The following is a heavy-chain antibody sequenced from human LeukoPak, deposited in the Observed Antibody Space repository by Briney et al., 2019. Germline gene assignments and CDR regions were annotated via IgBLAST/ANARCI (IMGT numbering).Heavy chain of an antibody. Sequence: PGGSLRLSCAASGFTFDDYGMSWVRQAPGKGLEWVSGINWNGGSTGYADSVKGRFTISRDNAKNSLYLQMNSLRAEDTALYYCARGGTMVRGGLRYMDVWGKGTTVTVSS. J-gene: IGHJ6*03. V-gene: IGHV3-20*04. D-gene: IGHD3-10*01. CDR1: GFTFDDYG. CDR2: INWNGGST. CDR3: ARGGTMVRGGLRYMDV.